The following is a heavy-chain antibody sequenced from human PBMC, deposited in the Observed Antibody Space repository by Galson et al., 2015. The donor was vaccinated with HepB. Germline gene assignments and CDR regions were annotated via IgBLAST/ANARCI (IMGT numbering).Heavy chain of an antibody. D-gene: IGHD2-15*01. CDR3: ATAYRCSGGRCDSLGDY. V-gene: IGHV3-23*01. CDR2: ISGSGYTT. Sequence: RQAPGKGLEWVSAISGSGYTTYYGDSAEGRFTISRDNSKNTLYLQMNSLRAEDTAIYYCATAYRCSGGRCDSLGDYWGQGTLVTVSS. J-gene: IGHJ4*02.